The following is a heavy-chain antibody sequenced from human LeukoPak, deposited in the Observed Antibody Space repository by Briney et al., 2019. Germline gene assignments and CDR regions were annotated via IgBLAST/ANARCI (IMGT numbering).Heavy chain of an antibody. CDR1: GYTFTSYA. V-gene: IGHV1-3*01. CDR3: ARCIAARQDWFDP. D-gene: IGHD6-6*01. CDR2: INAGNGNT. J-gene: IGHJ5*02. Sequence: GASVKVSCKASGYTFTSYAMHWVRQAPGQRLEWMGWINAGNGNTKYSQKFQGRVTMTTDTSTSTAYMELRSLRSDDTAVYYCARCIAARQDWFDPWGQGTLVTVSS.